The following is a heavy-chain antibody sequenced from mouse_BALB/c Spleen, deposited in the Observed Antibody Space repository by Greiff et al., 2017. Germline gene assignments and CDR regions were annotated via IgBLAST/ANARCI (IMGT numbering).Heavy chain of an antibody. CDR2: IYPGSGNT. Sequence: QVQLQQSGAELARPGDSVKLSCKASGYTFTDYYINWVKQRTGQGLEWIGEIYPGSGNTYYNEKFKGKATLTADKSSSTAYMQLSSLTSEDSAVYFCARERATADYFDYWGQGTTLTVSS. V-gene: IGHV1-77*01. CDR3: ARERATADYFDY. D-gene: IGHD1-2*01. CDR1: GYTFTDYY. J-gene: IGHJ2*01.